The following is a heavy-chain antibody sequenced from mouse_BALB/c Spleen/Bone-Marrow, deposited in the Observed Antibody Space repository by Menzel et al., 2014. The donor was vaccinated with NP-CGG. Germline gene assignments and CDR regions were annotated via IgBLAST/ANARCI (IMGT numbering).Heavy chain of an antibody. CDR3: TGEGTFFAY. D-gene: IGHD3-3*01. J-gene: IGHJ3*01. Sequence: QVQLQQSGAELVKPGASVKLSCKSSGYTFTSYYMYWVKQRPGQGLEWIGGINPSNGGTNFNEKFKSKATLTVDKSSSTAYMQLSSLTSEDSAVYYCTGEGTFFAYGGQGTLVTVSA. CDR2: INPSNGGT. V-gene: IGHV1S81*02. CDR1: GYTFTSYY.